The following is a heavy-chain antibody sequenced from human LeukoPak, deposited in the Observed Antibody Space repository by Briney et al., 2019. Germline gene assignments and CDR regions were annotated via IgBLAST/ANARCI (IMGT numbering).Heavy chain of an antibody. CDR1: GFTFSYYS. J-gene: IGHJ4*02. CDR2: ISSSGTYI. V-gene: IGHV3-21*01. Sequence: PGGSLRLSCAASGFTFSYYSMNWVRQAPGGGLEWVSSISSSGTYIYYGESLTGRFTISRDNAENSLYLQMNSLTVEDTAVYYCVRVGGGSGSRDYWGQGTLVTVSS. D-gene: IGHD1-26*01. CDR3: VRVGGGSGSRDY.